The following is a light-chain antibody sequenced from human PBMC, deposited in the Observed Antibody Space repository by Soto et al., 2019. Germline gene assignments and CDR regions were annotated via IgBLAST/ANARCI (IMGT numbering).Light chain of an antibody. CDR2: AAS. J-gene: IGKJ2*01. Sequence: IQLTQSPSFLSASVGDRVTITCRASQGISSYLAWYQQKPGKAPKLLIYAASTLQSGVPSRFSGSGAGTEFTLTISSLQPEDFATYHSQQLNSYPRGYTFGQGTKLQI. V-gene: IGKV1-9*01. CDR3: QQLNSYPRGYT. CDR1: QGISSY.